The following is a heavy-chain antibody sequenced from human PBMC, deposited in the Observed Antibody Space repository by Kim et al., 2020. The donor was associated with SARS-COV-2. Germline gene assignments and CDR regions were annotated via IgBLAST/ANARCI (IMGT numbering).Heavy chain of an antibody. D-gene: IGHD3-10*01. CDR3: AREGLYYYGSESYPFDY. J-gene: IGHJ4*02. Sequence: LKSRVTISVDTSKNQFSLQLSSVTAAYTAVYYCAREGLYYYGSESYPFDYWGQGTLVTVSS. V-gene: IGHV4-39*07.